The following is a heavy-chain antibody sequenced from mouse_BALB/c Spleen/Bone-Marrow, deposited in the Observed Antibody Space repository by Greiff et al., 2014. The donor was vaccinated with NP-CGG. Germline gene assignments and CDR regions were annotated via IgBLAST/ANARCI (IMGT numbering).Heavy chain of an antibody. J-gene: IGHJ4*01. D-gene: IGHD2-3*01. Sequence: EVKLMESGAELVKPGASVKLSCTASGFNIKDTYMHWVKQRPEQSLEWIGRIDPANGNTKYDPKFQGKATITADTSSNTAYLQLSSLTSEDTAVYYCARWLLPYGLDYWGQGTSVTVSS. V-gene: IGHV14-3*02. CDR1: GFNIKDTY. CDR3: ARWLLPYGLDY. CDR2: IDPANGNT.